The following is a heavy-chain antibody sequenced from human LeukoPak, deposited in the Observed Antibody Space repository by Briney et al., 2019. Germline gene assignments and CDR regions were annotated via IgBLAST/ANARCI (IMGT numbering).Heavy chain of an antibody. CDR1: GFTFSSYA. CDR2: ISGSGGTT. J-gene: IGHJ4*02. Sequence: GGSLRLSCAASGFTFSSYAMSWVRQAPGKGLEWVSGISGSGGTTYCADSVKGRFTISRDNSKNTLYLQMNSLRAEDTAVYYCAKGATIAAGGTYFDYWGQGTLVTVSS. D-gene: IGHD6-13*01. CDR3: AKGATIAAGGTYFDY. V-gene: IGHV3-23*01.